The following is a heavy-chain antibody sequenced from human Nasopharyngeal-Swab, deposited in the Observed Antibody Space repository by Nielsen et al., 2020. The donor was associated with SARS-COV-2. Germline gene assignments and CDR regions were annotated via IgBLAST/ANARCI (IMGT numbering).Heavy chain of an antibody. CDR3: ARDPNYYDSSGYLDY. CDR2: IWYDGSNK. D-gene: IGHD3-22*01. V-gene: IGHV3-33*01. Sequence: WIRQPPGKGLEWVAVIWYDGSNKYYADSVKGRFTISRDNSKNTLYLQMSSLRAEDTAVYYCARDPNYYDSSGYLDYWGQGTLVTVSS. J-gene: IGHJ4*02.